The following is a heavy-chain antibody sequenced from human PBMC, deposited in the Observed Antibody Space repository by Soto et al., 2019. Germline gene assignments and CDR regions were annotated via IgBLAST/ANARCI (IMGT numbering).Heavy chain of an antibody. V-gene: IGHV1-2*02. D-gene: IGHD3-3*01. CDR3: ARGGGVGVAGSAAFDM. CDR1: GYPVTAYY. Sequence: QLHLVQSGAVVKKPGASVTVSCSASGYPVTAYYMHWVRQAPGRGLEWMGGINPATGAAKYTQTFQGRVPMTRDTSTSTAFMELSGLTSEDTAVFYCARGGGVGVAGSAAFDMWGQGTLVPVSS. J-gene: IGHJ3*02. CDR2: INPATGAA.